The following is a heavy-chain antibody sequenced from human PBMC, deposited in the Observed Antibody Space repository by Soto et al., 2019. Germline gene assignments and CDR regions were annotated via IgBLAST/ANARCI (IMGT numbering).Heavy chain of an antibody. CDR3: VKYGGAAARPTFYYGLDV. Sequence: EVQLLESGGALVQQGGSLRLSCAASGVFFSNYHMSGVRQSPGKGLQWVAAISGGGDSTYYADSVKGRFTISRDNSENTLWLQMNSLRAGETAVYYCVKYGGAAARPTFYYGLDVWGQGTTVTVSS. J-gene: IGHJ6*02. D-gene: IGHD6-6*01. CDR2: ISGGGDST. V-gene: IGHV3-23*01. CDR1: GVFFSNYH.